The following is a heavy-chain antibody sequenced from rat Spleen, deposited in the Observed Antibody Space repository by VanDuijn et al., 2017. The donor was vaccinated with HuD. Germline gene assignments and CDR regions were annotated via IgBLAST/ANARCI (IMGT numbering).Heavy chain of an antibody. CDR3: ATTPSRDFDS. Sequence: EVQLVEAGGGLVQPGRSMKLSCAASGITFSNFPMAWVRQAPTKGLEWVATISTGGGNTYYRDSVKGRFTISRDNAKNTQYLQMDSLRSEDTATYYCATTPSRDFDSWGQGVMVTVSS. CDR1: GITFSNFP. D-gene: IGHD3-1*01. CDR2: ISTGGGNT. V-gene: IGHV5-46*01. J-gene: IGHJ2*01.